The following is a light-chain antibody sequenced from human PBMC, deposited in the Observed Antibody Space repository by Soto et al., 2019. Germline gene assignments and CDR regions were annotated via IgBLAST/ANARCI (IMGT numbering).Light chain of an antibody. J-gene: IGLJ3*02. V-gene: IGLV4-60*02. CDR3: ETWDSNTHTV. Sequence: QAVVTQSSSASASLGSSVKLTCTLSSGHSSYIIAWHQQQPGKAPRYLMKLEGSGSYNKGSGVPDRFSGSSSGADRYLTIPHLQFEDEADYYCETWDSNTHTVFGGGTKVTVL. CDR1: SGHSSYI. CDR2: LEGSGSY.